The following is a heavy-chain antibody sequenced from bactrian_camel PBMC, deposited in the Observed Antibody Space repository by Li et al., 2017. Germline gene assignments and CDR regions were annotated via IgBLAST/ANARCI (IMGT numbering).Heavy chain of an antibody. V-gene: IGHV3S1*01. J-gene: IGHJ4*01. CDR1: GYSRGC. CDR2: IYPGGDST. D-gene: IGHD2*01. CDR3: AADRRFDGICRAGVIPVYKH. Sequence: HVQLVESGGGSVQAGGSLRLSCAASGYSRGCMGWFRQAPGKEREGVAQIYPGGDSTNYADSVRGRFTISKDGARNTLYLQMDNLKPEDTAMYYCAADRRFDGICRAGVIPVYKHRGQGTQVTVS.